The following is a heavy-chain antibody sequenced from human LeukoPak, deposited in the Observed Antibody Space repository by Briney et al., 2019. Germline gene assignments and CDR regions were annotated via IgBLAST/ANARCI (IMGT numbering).Heavy chain of an antibody. J-gene: IGHJ4*02. Sequence: SQTLSLTCTVSGGSISSGSYYWSWIRQPAGKGLGWVGRIYTSGSTNYNPSLKSRVTISVDTSKNQFSLKLTSVTAADTAVYYCARSGLTYYYDSSGYYYLGYWGQGTLVTVSS. CDR3: ARSGLTYYYDSSGYYYLGY. D-gene: IGHD3-22*01. CDR1: GGSISSGSYY. CDR2: IYTSGST. V-gene: IGHV4-61*02.